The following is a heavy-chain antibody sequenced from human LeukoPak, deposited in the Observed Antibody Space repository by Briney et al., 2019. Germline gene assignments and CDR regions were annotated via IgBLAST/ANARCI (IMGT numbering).Heavy chain of an antibody. CDR1: GGSFSGYY. CDR2: INHSGST. V-gene: IGHV4-34*01. D-gene: IGHD1-26*01. CDR3: ARELHSGSYYFDY. Sequence: PSETLSLTCAVYGGSFSGYYWSWIRQPPGKGLEWIGEINHSGSTNYNPSLKSRVTISVDTPKNQFSLKLTSVTAADTAVYYCARELHSGSYYFDYWGQGTLVTVSS. J-gene: IGHJ4*02.